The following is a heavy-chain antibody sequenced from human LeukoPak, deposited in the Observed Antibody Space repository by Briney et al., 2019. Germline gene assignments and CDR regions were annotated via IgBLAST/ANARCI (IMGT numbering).Heavy chain of an antibody. CDR2: IYSGGST. J-gene: IGHJ4*02. D-gene: IGHD5-18*01. V-gene: IGHV3-66*01. Sequence: GGSLTLACVVSGFTVSSNFMTWVRQAPGTGLEWVSVIYSGGSTHYADSVKGRFTISRDSSKNTVYLQMNGLRVEDTGVYYCARAGGPGQTAMDLDYWGQGTLVTVSS. CDR1: GFTVSSNF. CDR3: ARAGGPGQTAMDLDY.